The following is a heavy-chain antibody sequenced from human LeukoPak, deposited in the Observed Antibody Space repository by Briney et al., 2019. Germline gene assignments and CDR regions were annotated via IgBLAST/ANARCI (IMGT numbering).Heavy chain of an antibody. Sequence: GGSLRLSCAASGFTFCSYAMSWVRQAPGKGLEWVSAISGSGGSTYYADSVKGRFTISRDNSKNTLYLQMNSLRAEDTAVYYCAKDGCSSTSCYVGYWGQGTLVTVSS. CDR3: AKDGCSSTSCYVGY. CDR2: ISGSGGST. CDR1: GFTFCSYA. J-gene: IGHJ4*02. D-gene: IGHD2-2*01. V-gene: IGHV3-23*01.